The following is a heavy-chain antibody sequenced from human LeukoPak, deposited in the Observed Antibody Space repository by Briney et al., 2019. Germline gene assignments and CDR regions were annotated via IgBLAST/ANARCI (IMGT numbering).Heavy chain of an antibody. CDR3: ARRDYGGSNDY. Sequence: SVKVSCKASGGTFSSYAISWVRQAPGQGLEWMGRIIPIFGIANYAQKFQGRVTITADKSTSTAYMELSSLRSEDTAVYYCARRDYGGSNDYWGQATLVTVSS. CDR2: IIPIFGIA. D-gene: IGHD4-23*01. J-gene: IGHJ4*02. CDR1: GGTFSSYA. V-gene: IGHV1-69*04.